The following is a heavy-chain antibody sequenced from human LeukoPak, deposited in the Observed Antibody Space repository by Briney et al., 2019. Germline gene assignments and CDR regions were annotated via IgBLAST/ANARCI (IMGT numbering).Heavy chain of an antibody. V-gene: IGHV3-30*04. CDR3: ARALYVGGGSGYTYNWYFDL. Sequence: GGSLRLSCAASGFTFSSYAMHWVRQAPGKGLEWVAVISYDGSNKYYADSVKGRFTISRDNSKNTLYPQMNSLRAEDTAVYYCARALYVGGGSGYTYNWYFDLWGRGTLVTVSS. CDR1: GFTFSSYA. D-gene: IGHD3-22*01. CDR2: ISYDGSNK. J-gene: IGHJ2*01.